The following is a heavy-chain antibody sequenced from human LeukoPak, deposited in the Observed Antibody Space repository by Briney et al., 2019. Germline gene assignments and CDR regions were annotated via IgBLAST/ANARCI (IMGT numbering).Heavy chain of an antibody. D-gene: IGHD3-10*01. CDR2: IKQDGSEK. J-gene: IGHJ4*02. V-gene: IGHV3-7*01. CDR1: GFTFSSYW. CDR3: ARVLGWELFDFDY. Sequence: GGSLRLSCAASGFTFSSYWMSWVRQAPGKGLEWVANIKQDGSEKYYVDSVKGRFTISRDNAKNSLYLQMNSLRAEDTAVYYCARVLGWELFDFDYWGQGTLVTVCS.